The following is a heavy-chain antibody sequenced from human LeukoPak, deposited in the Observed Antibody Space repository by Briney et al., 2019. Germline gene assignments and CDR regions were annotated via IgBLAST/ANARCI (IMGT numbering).Heavy chain of an antibody. CDR3: VRGGRRTLVVVATKGGVDY. CDR1: GFTFSSYA. Sequence: GGSLRLSCAASGFTFSSYAMHWVRQAPGKGLEWVAVISYDGSNKYYADSVKGRFTIFRDNSKNTLYLQMNSLRAEDTAVYYCVRGGRRTLVVVATKGGVDYWGQGTLVTVSS. D-gene: IGHD2-15*01. CDR2: ISYDGSNK. V-gene: IGHV3-30*04. J-gene: IGHJ4*02.